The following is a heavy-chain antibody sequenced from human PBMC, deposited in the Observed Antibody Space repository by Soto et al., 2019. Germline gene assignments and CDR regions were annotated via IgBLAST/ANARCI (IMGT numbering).Heavy chain of an antibody. V-gene: IGHV4-4*07. CDR1: GGSISNYY. J-gene: IGHJ5*02. D-gene: IGHD3-10*01. CDR2: IYTSGNT. CDR3: ARDDTGDNGLAFDP. Sequence: SETLSLTCTVSGGSISNYYWSWIRQPAGKGLEWIGRIYTSGNTNYNPSLKGRVTMSVDMSKNQFSLKLSSVAAADTAVYYCARDDTGDNGLAFDPWGQGTLVPGSS.